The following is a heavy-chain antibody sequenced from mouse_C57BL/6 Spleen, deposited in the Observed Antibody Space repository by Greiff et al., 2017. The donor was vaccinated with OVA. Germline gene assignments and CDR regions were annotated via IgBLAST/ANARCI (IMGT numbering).Heavy chain of an antibody. Sequence: VLLVESDAELVKPGASVKISCKASGYTFTDHTIHWLKQRPEQGLEWIGYIYPRDGSTKYNEKFKGKATLTADKSSSTAYMQLSSLTSEDSAVYFCARNYGYDWDFDVWGTGTTVTVSS. V-gene: IGHV1-78*01. CDR1: GYTFTDHT. J-gene: IGHJ1*03. CDR2: IYPRDGST. D-gene: IGHD2-2*01. CDR3: ARNYGYDWDFDV.